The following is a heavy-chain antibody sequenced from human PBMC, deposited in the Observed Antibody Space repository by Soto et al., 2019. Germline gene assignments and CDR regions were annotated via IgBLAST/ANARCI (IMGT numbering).Heavy chain of an antibody. CDR3: TTERDVPGLAVAGWVDY. J-gene: IGHJ4*02. Sequence: GSLRLSCAASGLTFSNAWMSWARQAPGKGLEWVGRIKRKTDGGTTDYAAPVKGRFTISRDDSKNTLYLQMNSLKTEDTAVYYCTTERDVPGLAVAGWVDYWGQGTLVTVSS. CDR1: GLTFSNAW. V-gene: IGHV3-15*01. D-gene: IGHD6-19*01. CDR2: IKRKTDGGTT.